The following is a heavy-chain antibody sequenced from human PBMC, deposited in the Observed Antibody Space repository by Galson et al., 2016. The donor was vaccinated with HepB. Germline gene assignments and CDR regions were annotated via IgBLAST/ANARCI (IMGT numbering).Heavy chain of an antibody. CDR1: GYTFTSYG. Sequence: SVKVSCKASGYTFTSYGISWVRQAPGQGLEWMGWIGAYNGNTNYAQKVQGRVTMTTDTSTGTAYMELRSLRSDDTAVYYCAGEPRLDYDLLTGNDYWGQGTLVTVSS. CDR2: IGAYNGNT. J-gene: IGHJ4*02. V-gene: IGHV1-18*01. CDR3: AGEPRLDYDLLTGNDY. D-gene: IGHD3-9*01.